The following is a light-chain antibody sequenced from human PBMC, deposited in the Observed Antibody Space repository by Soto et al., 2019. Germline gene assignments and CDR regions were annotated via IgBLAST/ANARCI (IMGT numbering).Light chain of an antibody. CDR3: QSYDSSLSGFVV. V-gene: IGLV1-40*01. J-gene: IGLJ2*01. CDR2: DNS. Sequence: QSALTQPPSVSGAPGQRVTISCTGSSSNIGAGYDVHWYQQLPGTAPKLLIYDNSNRPSGVPDRFSGSKSGTSASLAITGLQDEDEADYYCQSYDSSLSGFVVFGGGTQLTVL. CDR1: SSNIGAGYD.